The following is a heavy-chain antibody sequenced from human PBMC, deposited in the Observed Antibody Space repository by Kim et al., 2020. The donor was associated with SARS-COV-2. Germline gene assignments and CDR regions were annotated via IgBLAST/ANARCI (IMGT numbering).Heavy chain of an antibody. V-gene: IGHV1-46*01. D-gene: IGHD3-3*01. CDR3: ARGIVEWVLLLDY. J-gene: IGHJ4*02. Sequence: SDRKFQGRATMTRDTSTSTVYRELGSLRSEDTAVYYCARGIVEWVLLLDYWGQGTLVTVSS.